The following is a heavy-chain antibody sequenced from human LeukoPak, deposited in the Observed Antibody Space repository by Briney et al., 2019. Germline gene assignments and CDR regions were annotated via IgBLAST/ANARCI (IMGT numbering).Heavy chain of an antibody. Sequence: GGSLRLSCAASGFTFSSYEMNWVRQAPGKGLEWVSYISSSGSTIYYADSVKGRFTISRDNAKNSLYLQMNSLRAEGTAVYYCAREETNGDFDYWGQGTLVTVSS. D-gene: IGHD4-17*01. CDR3: AREETNGDFDY. CDR2: ISSSGSTI. CDR1: GFTFSSYE. V-gene: IGHV3-48*03. J-gene: IGHJ4*02.